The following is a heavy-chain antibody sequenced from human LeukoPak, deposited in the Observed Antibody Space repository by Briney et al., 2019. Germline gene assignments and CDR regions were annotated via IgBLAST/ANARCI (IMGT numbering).Heavy chain of an antibody. CDR3: ARDRGRVAAARPFAFDV. V-gene: IGHV1-69*02. CDR2: IIPILGIA. Sequence: ASVKVSCRASGGSFSSYTISWVRQAPGQGLEWMGRIIPILGIANYAQKFQGRVTITADKSPSTAYMELRSLRYADPPVYYCARDRGRVAAARPFAFDVWGQGTMVTVSS. CDR1: GGSFSSYT. J-gene: IGHJ3*01. D-gene: IGHD6-6*01.